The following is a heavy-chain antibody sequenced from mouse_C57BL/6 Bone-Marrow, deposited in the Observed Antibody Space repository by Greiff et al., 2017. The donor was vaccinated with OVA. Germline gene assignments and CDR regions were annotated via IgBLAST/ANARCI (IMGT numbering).Heavy chain of an antibody. CDR3: ARSLRLWYFDV. V-gene: IGHV1-72*01. J-gene: IGHJ1*03. CDR2: IDPNRGGT. Sequence: QVQLKQPGAELVKPGASVKLSCKASGYTFTSYWMHWVKQRPGRGLEWIGRIDPNRGGTKYNEKFKSKATLTVDKPSSTAYMQLSSLTSEDSAVYYCARSLRLWYFDVWGTGTTVTVSS. D-gene: IGHD2-12*01. CDR1: GYTFTSYW.